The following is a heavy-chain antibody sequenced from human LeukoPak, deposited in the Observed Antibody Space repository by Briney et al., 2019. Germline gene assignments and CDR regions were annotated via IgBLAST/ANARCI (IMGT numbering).Heavy chain of an antibody. CDR2: IYYSGST. D-gene: IGHD6-13*01. J-gene: IGHJ4*02. CDR1: GGSISSSSYY. V-gene: IGHV4-39*07. CDR3: ARDLGSSWYPG. Sequence: SSETLSLTCTVSGGSISSSSYYWGWIRQPPGKGLEWIGSIYYSGSTYYNPSLKSRVTISVDTSKNQFSLKLSSVTAADTAVYYCARDLGSSWYPGWGQGTLVTVSS.